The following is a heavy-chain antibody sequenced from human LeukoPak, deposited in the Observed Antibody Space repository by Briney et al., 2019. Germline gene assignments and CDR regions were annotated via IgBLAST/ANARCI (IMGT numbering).Heavy chain of an antibody. V-gene: IGHV5-51*01. D-gene: IGHD6-6*01. CDR1: GYSFTSYW. Sequence: GESLKISCKGSGYSFTSYWIGWVRQMPGKGLEWMGIIYPGDSDTRYSPSFQGQVTISADKSISTAYLQWSSLKASDTAMYYCARPRMLEVSSSAPRDADDAFDIWGQGTMVTVSS. CDR3: ARPRMLEVSSSAPRDADDAFDI. CDR2: IYPGDSDT. J-gene: IGHJ3*02.